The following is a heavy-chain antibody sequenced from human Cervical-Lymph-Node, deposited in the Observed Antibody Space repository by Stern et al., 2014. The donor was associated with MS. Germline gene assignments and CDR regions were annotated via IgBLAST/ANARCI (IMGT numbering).Heavy chain of an antibody. Sequence: EVKLEESGGGVIQPGGSLRLSCTASGFTVRRDYMTWVRQAPGKGLGWVSLITNVGSTFYTYSVKGRFTISRDDSKNTVYLHMTSLRAEATAMYYCARDTSSPERSDWWGQGTLVTVSS. CDR1: GFTVRRDY. CDR3: ARDTSSPERSDW. CDR2: ITNVGST. V-gene: IGHV3-53*01. D-gene: IGHD1-1*01. J-gene: IGHJ4*02.